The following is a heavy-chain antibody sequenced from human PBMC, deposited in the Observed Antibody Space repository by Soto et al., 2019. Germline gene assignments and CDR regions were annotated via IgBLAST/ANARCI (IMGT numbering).Heavy chain of an antibody. CDR2: INHSGST. V-gene: IGHV4-34*01. D-gene: IGHD3-16*02. Sequence: SETLSLTCAVHGGSFSGYYWSWIRQPPGKGLEWIGEINHSGSTNYNPSLKSRVTISVDTSKNQFSLKLSSVTAADTAVYYCARARYDYVWGSYPLGTFDYWGQGTLVTVSS. J-gene: IGHJ4*02. CDR1: GGSFSGYY. CDR3: ARARYDYVWGSYPLGTFDY.